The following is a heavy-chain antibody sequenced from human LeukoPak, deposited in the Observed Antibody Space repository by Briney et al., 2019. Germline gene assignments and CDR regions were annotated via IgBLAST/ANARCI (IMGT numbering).Heavy chain of an antibody. CDR1: GFTFSNAW. V-gene: IGHV3-15*01. CDR2: IKSKTDGGTT. D-gene: IGHD6-13*01. J-gene: IGHJ6*03. Sequence: GGSLRLSCAASGFTFSNAWMSWVRQAPGKGLEWVGRIKSKTDGGTTDYAAPVKGRFTISRDDSKNTLYLQMNSLKTEDTAVYYCTVGIAAVVSWSYYYYYMDVWGKGTTVTVSS. CDR3: TVGIAAVVSWSYYYYYMDV.